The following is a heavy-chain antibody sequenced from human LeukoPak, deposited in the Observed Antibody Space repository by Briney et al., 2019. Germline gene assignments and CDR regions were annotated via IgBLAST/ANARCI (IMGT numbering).Heavy chain of an antibody. J-gene: IGHJ5*02. Sequence: PGGSLRLSCEASGFTFSSYAMHWVRQAPGKGLEYVSAISSNGGSTYYANSVKGRFTISRDNSKNTLYLQMGSLRAEDMAVYYCARGTYDFWSGYNWFDPWGQGTLVTVSS. V-gene: IGHV3-64*01. CDR3: ARGTYDFWSGYNWFDP. D-gene: IGHD3-3*01. CDR2: ISSNGGST. CDR1: GFTFSSYA.